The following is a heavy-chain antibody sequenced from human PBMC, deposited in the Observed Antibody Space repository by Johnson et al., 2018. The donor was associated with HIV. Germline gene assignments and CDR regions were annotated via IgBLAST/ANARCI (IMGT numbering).Heavy chain of an antibody. CDR2: IKQDGSEK. CDR1: GFTFSRYW. V-gene: IGHV3-7*01. D-gene: IGHD1-26*01. J-gene: IGHJ3*02. Sequence: VQLVESGGGLVQPGASLRLSCAASGFTFSRYWMSWVRQAPGKGLEWVANIKQDGSEKYYADSLKGRFTISRDNSKNTVYLQMNSLRPEDTAVYYCAKDGGSYGGAFDIWGQGTMVTVSS. CDR3: AKDGGSYGGAFDI.